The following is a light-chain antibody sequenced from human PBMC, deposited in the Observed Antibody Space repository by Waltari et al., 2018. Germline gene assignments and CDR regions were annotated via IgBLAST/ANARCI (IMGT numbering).Light chain of an antibody. J-gene: IGLJ2*01. CDR2: SNS. CDR1: SSNIESNP. V-gene: IGLV1-44*01. Sequence: QPVVTQPPSASGTPGQRVTISCSGSSSNIESNPVNWYHQLPGRAPSLLIYSNSRRPSGVPDRFSASTSGKSASLAISGLQSDDEGNYYCASWDYSLNGVVYGGGTKLTVL. CDR3: ASWDYSLNGVV.